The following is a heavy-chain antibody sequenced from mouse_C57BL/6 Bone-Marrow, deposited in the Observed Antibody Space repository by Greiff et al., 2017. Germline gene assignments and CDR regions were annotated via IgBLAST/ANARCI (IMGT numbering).Heavy chain of an antibody. CDR2: IDPETGGT. Sequence: VKLVESGAELVRPGASVTLSCKASGYTFTDYEMPWVKQTPVHGLEWIGAIDPETGGTAYNQKFKGKAILTADKSSSTAYMELRSLTSEDSAVYYCTDYYGSSYDYYAMDYWGQGTSVTVSS. V-gene: IGHV1-15*01. D-gene: IGHD1-1*01. J-gene: IGHJ4*01. CDR3: TDYYGSSYDYYAMDY. CDR1: GYTFTDYE.